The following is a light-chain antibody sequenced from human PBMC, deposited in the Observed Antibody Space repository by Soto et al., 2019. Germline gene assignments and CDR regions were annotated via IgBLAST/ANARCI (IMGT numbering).Light chain of an antibody. J-gene: IGKJ2*01. CDR1: QIISTN. CDR3: QQYDKWPYT. CDR2: GAF. V-gene: IGKV3-15*01. Sequence: ENVLTQSPATLSVSPGERATLSCRTSQIISTNLAWYQQKPGQAPRLLLYGAFIRAPGFPVRFRGTGSGSEFTLTISSLQTEDGALDYCQQYDKWPYTFGQGTNLEIK.